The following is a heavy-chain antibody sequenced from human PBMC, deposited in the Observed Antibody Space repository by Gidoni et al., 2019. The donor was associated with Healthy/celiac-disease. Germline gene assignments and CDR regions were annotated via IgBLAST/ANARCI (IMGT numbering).Heavy chain of an antibody. D-gene: IGHD1-20*01. CDR3: AKDRGYNWNRFGDY. CDR2: ISGSGGST. J-gene: IGHJ4*02. Sequence: APGKGLEWVSAISGSGGSTYYADSVKGRFTISRDNSKNTLYLQMNSLRAEDTAVYYCAKDRGYNWNRFGDYWGQGTLVTVSS. V-gene: IGHV3-23*01.